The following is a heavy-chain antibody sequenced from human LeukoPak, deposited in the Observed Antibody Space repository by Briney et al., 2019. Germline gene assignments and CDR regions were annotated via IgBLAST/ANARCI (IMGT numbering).Heavy chain of an antibody. Sequence: SETLSLTCAVYGGSFSGYYWSWIRQPPGKGLEWIGEINHSGSTNYNPSLKRRVTISVDTSKNQFSLKLSSVTAADTAVYYCARHRKVRGIGYWGQGTLVTVSS. V-gene: IGHV4-34*01. CDR1: GGSFSGYY. CDR2: INHSGST. CDR3: ARHRKVRGIGY. D-gene: IGHD3-10*01. J-gene: IGHJ4*02.